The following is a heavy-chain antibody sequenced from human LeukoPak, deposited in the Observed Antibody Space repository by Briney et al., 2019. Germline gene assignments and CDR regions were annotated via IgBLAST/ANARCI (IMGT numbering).Heavy chain of an antibody. CDR1: GYTFTSYD. J-gene: IGHJ6*02. CDR3: ARPTRIAVAGINYGMDV. V-gene: IGHV1-8*01. Sequence: ASVKVSCKASGYTFTSYDINWVRQATGQGLEWMGWMNPNSGNTGYAQKFQGRVTMTRNTSISTAYMELSSLRSEDTAVYYCARPTRIAVAGINYGMDVWGQGTTVTVSS. D-gene: IGHD6-19*01. CDR2: MNPNSGNT.